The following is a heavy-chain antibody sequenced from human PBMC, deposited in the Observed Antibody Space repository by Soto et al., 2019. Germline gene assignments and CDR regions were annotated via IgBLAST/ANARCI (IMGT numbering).Heavy chain of an antibody. CDR3: ARGHKGLEV. Sequence: PGGSLRLSCEASGLVFSSFWMSWVRQAPGKGLEWVAYIKQDGSEKYYVDSVKGRFTISRDNPKSSLYLQMNNLRAEDAAVYYCARGHKGLEVRGQGTTVTVSS. CDR1: GLVFSSFW. CDR2: IKQDGSEK. J-gene: IGHJ6*02. V-gene: IGHV3-7*01.